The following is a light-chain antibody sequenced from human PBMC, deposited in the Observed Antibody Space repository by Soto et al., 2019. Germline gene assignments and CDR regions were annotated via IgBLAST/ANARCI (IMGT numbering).Light chain of an antibody. J-gene: IGKJ5*01. CDR3: QQYNNWPII. Sequence: EIVMTQSPATLSVSPGERATLSCSASQSISSNLAWYQQKPGQAPRLLIYGASTRATGIPARFSGSGSGTEFSLTVSSLQSEDFAVYYCQQYNNWPIIFGQGTRLEIK. CDR2: GAS. V-gene: IGKV3-15*01. CDR1: QSISSN.